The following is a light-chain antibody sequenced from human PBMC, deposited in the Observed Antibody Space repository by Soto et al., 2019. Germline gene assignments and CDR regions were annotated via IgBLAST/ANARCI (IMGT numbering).Light chain of an antibody. Sequence: DIHLTHSPSFLAASVWDGVTITCRPSQAVPNNMAWYQQKPGKPPKLLIYEESTLHSGVPSRFSGRKSGTQFTLTSDSLQPEDFATYYCQQVKTYPRTFGGGTKVDIK. CDR1: QAVPNN. CDR2: EES. J-gene: IGKJ4*01. V-gene: IGKV1-9*01. CDR3: QQVKTYPRT.